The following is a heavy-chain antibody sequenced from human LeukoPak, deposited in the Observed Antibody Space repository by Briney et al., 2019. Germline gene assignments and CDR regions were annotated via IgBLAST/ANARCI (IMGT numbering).Heavy chain of an antibody. V-gene: IGHV3-30*04. CDR2: ITYEGIFK. CDR3: VRGLKEEFQGDYRGGRNFDS. J-gene: IGHJ4*02. Sequence: GRSLRLSCAASGFTFSYYAMHWVRLAPGKGLEWVASITYEGIFKQYADSVKGRFTISRDNSRKTLFLQMDSVTADDTGTYYGVRGLKEEFQGDYRGGRNFDSWGQGTLVTVS. CDR1: GFTFSYYA. D-gene: IGHD3-10*01.